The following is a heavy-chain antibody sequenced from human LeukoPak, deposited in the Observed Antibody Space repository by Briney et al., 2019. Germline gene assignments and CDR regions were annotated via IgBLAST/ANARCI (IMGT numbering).Heavy chain of an antibody. J-gene: IGHJ4*02. CDR1: GFTFNIYA. Sequence: PGGSLRLSCATSGFTFNIYAMNWVRQAPGKGLEWVSIISGNGINPYYADSVKGRFTISRDDSKNTLYLQMNSLRADDTAIYYCARGVSDWGQGTLVTVAS. D-gene: IGHD3-16*01. CDR2: ISGNGINP. CDR3: ARGVSD. V-gene: IGHV3-23*01.